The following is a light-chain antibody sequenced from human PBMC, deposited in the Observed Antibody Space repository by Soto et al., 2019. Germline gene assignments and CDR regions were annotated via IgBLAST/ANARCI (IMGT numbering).Light chain of an antibody. CDR2: KTS. Sequence: DIQMTQSPSTLSASVEDRVTITCRASQSLDSWLAWYQQKPGKPPKLLIYKTSILEFGVPSRFSGSGSGTLVTLTISSLQPDDSATYCSQQYHSLVTFGQGTKVEIK. CDR3: QQYHSLVT. CDR1: QSLDSW. V-gene: IGKV1-5*03. J-gene: IGKJ1*01.